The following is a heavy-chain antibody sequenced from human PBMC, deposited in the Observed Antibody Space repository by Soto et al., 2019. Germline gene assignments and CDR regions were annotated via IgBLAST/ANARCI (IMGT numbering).Heavy chain of an antibody. CDR1: GGSISSGGYY. D-gene: IGHD3-16*02. Sequence: SETLSLTCTVSGGSISSGGYYWSWIRQHPGKGLEWIGYIYYSGSTYYNPSLKSRVTISVDTSKNQFSLKLSSVTAADTAVYYCARVGDYDYVWGSYPFLVWGQGTLVTVSS. CDR2: IYYSGST. J-gene: IGHJ4*02. V-gene: IGHV4-31*03. CDR3: ARVGDYDYVWGSYPFLV.